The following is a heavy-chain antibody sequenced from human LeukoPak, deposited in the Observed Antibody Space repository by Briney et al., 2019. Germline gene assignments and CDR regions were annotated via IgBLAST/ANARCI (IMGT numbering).Heavy chain of an antibody. V-gene: IGHV3-21*01. CDR1: EFTFNNYS. Sequence: GGSLRLSCAASEFTFNNYSMNWVRQAPGKGLEWVSSISSSSSYIYYADSVKGRFTISRDNAKNSLYLQMNSLGAEDTAVYYCAREINPVGAINYWGQGTLVTVSS. CDR2: ISSSSSYI. J-gene: IGHJ4*02. D-gene: IGHD1-26*01. CDR3: AREINPVGAINY.